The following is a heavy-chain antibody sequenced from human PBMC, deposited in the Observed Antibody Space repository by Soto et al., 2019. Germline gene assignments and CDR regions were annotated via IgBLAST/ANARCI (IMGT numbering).Heavy chain of an antibody. Sequence: GGSLRLSCAASGFAFSSSWMSWVRQAPGKGLEWVANIKEDGSEKDYVDPVKGRFTITRDNAKNSLYLQMNNLRAEDTAVYFCTRKRFGMDVWGQGTTVTVSS. CDR1: GFAFSSSW. J-gene: IGHJ6*02. CDR2: IKEDGSEK. CDR3: TRKRFGMDV. V-gene: IGHV3-7*03.